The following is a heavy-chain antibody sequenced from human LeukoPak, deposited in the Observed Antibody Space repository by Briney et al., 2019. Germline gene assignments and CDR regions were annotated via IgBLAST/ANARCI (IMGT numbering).Heavy chain of an antibody. CDR2: INPSGGST. J-gene: IGHJ5*02. V-gene: IGHV1-46*01. D-gene: IGHD4-17*01. CDR1: GYTFTSYY. Sequence: GASVKVSCKASGYTFTSYYMHWVRQAPGQGLEWMGIINPSGGSTSYAQKFQGRVTMTRDTSTSTVYMELSSLRSEDTAVYYCARVATYGETGTSPDWFDPWGQGTLVTVSS. CDR3: ARVATYGETGTSPDWFDP.